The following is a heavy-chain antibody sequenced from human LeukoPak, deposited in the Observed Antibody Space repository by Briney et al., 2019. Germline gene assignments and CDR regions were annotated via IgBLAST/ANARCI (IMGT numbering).Heavy chain of an antibody. CDR2: INPDGSST. V-gene: IGHV3-74*01. Sequence: GGSLRLSCAASEFIFSSYWMHWVRQVAGKGLVWVARINPDGSSTTYADSVKGRFTISRDNSKNTLYLQMNSLRAEDTAVYYCAKVPVWDTAMVNNWFDPWGQGTLVTVSS. CDR1: EFIFSSYW. D-gene: IGHD5-18*01. CDR3: AKVPVWDTAMVNNWFDP. J-gene: IGHJ5*02.